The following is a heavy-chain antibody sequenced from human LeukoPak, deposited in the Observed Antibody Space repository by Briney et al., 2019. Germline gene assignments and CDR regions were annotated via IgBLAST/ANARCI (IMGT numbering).Heavy chain of an antibody. CDR1: GFTFSNAW. CDR2: IKTKTDGGTT. J-gene: IGHJ4*02. V-gene: IGHV3-15*01. Sequence: RGSLRLSCAASGFTFSNAWMNWVRQAPGKGLEWVARIKTKTDGGTTDYAAPVKGRFTISRDDSKNTVYLQMNSLKTEDTAVYYCVSQYFGYWGQGTLVTVSS. CDR3: VSQYFGY.